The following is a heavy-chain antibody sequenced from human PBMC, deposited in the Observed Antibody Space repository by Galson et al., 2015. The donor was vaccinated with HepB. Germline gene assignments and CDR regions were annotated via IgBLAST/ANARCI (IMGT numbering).Heavy chain of an antibody. Sequence: SVKVSCKASGYTFTSYYMHWVRQAPGQGLEWMGIINPSGGSTSYAQKLQGRVTMTRDTSTSTVYMELSSLRSEDTAVYYCATHPGRNYYYYGMDVWGQGTTVTVSS. D-gene: IGHD1-14*01. J-gene: IGHJ6*02. CDR2: INPSGGST. CDR3: ATHPGRNYYYYGMDV. CDR1: GYTFTSYY. V-gene: IGHV1-46*04.